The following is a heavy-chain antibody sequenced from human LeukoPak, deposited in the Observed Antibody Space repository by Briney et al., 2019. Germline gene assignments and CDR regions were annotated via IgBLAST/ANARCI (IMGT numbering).Heavy chain of an antibody. CDR1: GGTFSSYA. CDR3: AREPEGAFDI. CDR2: IIPIFGTA. J-gene: IGHJ3*02. V-gene: IGHV1-69*13. Sequence: AASVKVSCKASGGTFSSYAISWVRQAPGQGLEWMGGIIPIFGTANYAQKFQGRVTITADESTSTAYMELSSLRSEDTAVYYCAREPEGAFDIWGQGTMVTVSS. D-gene: IGHD2-2*01.